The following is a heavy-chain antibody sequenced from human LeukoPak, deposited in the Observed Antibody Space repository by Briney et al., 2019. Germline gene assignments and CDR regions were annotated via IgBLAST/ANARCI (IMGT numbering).Heavy chain of an antibody. V-gene: IGHV4-39*01. CDR2: IYYSGST. Sequence: SETLSLTCTVSGGSISSSSYYWGWIRQPPGKGPEWIGSIYYSGSTYYNPSLKSRVTISVDTSKNQFSLKLSSVTAADTAVYYCARLRIVGATTIDYWGQGTQVTVSS. CDR3: ARLRIVGATTIDY. D-gene: IGHD1-26*01. J-gene: IGHJ4*02. CDR1: GGSISSSSYY.